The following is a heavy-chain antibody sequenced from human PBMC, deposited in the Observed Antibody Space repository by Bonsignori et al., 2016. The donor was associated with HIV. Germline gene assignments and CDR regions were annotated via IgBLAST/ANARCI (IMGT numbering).Heavy chain of an antibody. CDR2: INHSGST. V-gene: IGHV4-34*01. CDR3: ARGGFGMSDY. D-gene: IGHD3-10*01. Sequence: RQAPGKGLEWIGEINHSGSTNYNPSLKSRVTISVDTSKNQFSLKLNSVTAADTAVYYCARGGFGMSDYWGQGTLVTVSS. J-gene: IGHJ4*02.